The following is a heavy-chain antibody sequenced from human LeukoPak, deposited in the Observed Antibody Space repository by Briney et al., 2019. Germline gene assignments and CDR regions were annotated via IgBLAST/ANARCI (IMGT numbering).Heavy chain of an antibody. V-gene: IGHV6-1*01. CDR1: GDSVSSNSVT. J-gene: IGHJ5*02. CDR3: ARRLTQYDCFDP. D-gene: IGHD2-2*01. CDR2: TYYRSTWYN. Sequence: SQTLSLTCANPGDSVSSNSVTWNWIRQPPTRGLEWQGRTYYRSTWYNDYAVSVRGRITVNPDTSKNQFSLHLNSVTPEDTAVYYCARRLTQYDCFDPWGQGILVTVSS.